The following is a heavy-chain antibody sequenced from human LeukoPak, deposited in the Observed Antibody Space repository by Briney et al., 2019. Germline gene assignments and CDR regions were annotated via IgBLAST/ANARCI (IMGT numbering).Heavy chain of an antibody. CDR2: IIPILGIA. CDR3: ARDRDSSGYSLPDAFDI. Sequence: SVKVSCKASGGTFSSYAISWVRQAPGQGLEWMGRIIPILGIANYAQKFQGRVTITADKSTSTAYMELSSLRSEDTAVYYCARDRDSSGYSLPDAFDIWGQGTMVTVSS. J-gene: IGHJ3*02. V-gene: IGHV1-69*04. D-gene: IGHD3-22*01. CDR1: GGTFSSYA.